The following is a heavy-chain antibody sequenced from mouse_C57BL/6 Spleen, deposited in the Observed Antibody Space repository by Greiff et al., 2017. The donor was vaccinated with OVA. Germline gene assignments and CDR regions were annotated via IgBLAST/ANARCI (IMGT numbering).Heavy chain of an antibody. CDR1: GFTFSDYG. CDR2: LSSGSSTI. V-gene: IGHV5-17*01. J-gene: IGHJ3*01. Sequence: EVKLVASGGGLVKPGGSLKLSCAASGFTFSDYGMHWVRQAPEKGLEWVAYLSSGSSTIYYADTVKGRFTISRDNAKNTLFLQMTSLRSDDTAMYYCASWTAWFAYWGQGTLVTVSA. CDR3: ASWTAWFAY.